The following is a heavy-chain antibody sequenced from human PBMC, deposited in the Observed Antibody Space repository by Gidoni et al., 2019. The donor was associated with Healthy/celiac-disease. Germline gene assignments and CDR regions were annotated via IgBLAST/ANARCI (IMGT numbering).Heavy chain of an antibody. CDR1: GFTFSSYS. D-gene: IGHD1-26*01. CDR3: ARGVPVGATYYFDY. CDR2: ISSSSSYI. J-gene: IGHJ4*02. Sequence: EVQLVESGGGLVEPGGSLRLSCAASGFTFSSYSMNWVRQAPGKGLEWVSSISSSSSYIYYADSVKGRFTISRDNAKNSLYLQMNSLRAEDTAVYYCARGVPVGATYYFDYWGQGTLVTVSS. V-gene: IGHV3-21*01.